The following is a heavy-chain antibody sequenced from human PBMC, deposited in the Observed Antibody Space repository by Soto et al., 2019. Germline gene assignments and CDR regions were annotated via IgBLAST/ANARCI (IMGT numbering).Heavy chain of an antibody. J-gene: IGHJ4*02. Sequence: ASVKVSCKASGYTFTSYGISWVRQAPGQGLEWMGWISAYNGNTNYAQKLQGRVTMTTDTSTSTAYMELRSLRSDDTAVYYCARAETIERRKYSSGWTPGGYWGQGTLVTVSS. CDR1: GYTFTSYG. CDR3: ARAETIERRKYSSGWTPGGY. CDR2: ISAYNGNT. V-gene: IGHV1-18*01. D-gene: IGHD6-19*01.